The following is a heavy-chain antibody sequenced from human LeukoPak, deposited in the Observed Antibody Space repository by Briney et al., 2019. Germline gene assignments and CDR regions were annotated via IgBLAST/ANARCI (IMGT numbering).Heavy chain of an antibody. CDR3: ARGRGSSWYYFDS. Sequence: SETLSLTCTVSGGSISSYYWSWIRQPPGKGLEWIGRIYASGNTNYNPSPKGRVTMTVDTSKNQFSLNLSSVTAADTAVYYCARGRGSSWYYFDSWGQGTLVTVSS. V-gene: IGHV4-4*07. CDR1: GGSISSYY. D-gene: IGHD6-13*01. J-gene: IGHJ4*02. CDR2: IYASGNT.